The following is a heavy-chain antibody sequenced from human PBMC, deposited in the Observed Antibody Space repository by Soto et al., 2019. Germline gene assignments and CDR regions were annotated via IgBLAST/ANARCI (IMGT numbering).Heavy chain of an antibody. V-gene: IGHV5-10-1*01. CDR1: GYSFTSYW. CDR3: ARSTTVTTYSDYGMDV. D-gene: IGHD4-17*01. CDR2: IDPSDSYT. J-gene: IGHJ6*02. Sequence: PGESLKISCKGSGYSFTSYWISWVRQMPGKGLEWMGRIDPSDSYTNYSPSFQGHVTISADKSISTAYLQWSSLKASDNAMYYCARSTTVTTYSDYGMDVWGQGTTVTVSS.